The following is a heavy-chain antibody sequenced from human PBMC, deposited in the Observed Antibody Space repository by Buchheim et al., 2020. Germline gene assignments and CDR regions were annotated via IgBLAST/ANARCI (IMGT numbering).Heavy chain of an antibody. V-gene: IGHV4-4*02. CDR3: VRYPYGIIPPGIDY. CDR1: GVSISSSNW. J-gene: IGHJ4*02. D-gene: IGHD1-1*01. Sequence: QVQLQESGPGLVEPSGTLSLTCAVSGVSISSSNWWSWVRQPPGEGLEWIGEMHHGGTTNYNPSLQSRVTISLDKSKNHFSLKLTSVTAADTAVYYCVRYPYGIIPPGIDYWGQGTL. CDR2: MHHGGTT.